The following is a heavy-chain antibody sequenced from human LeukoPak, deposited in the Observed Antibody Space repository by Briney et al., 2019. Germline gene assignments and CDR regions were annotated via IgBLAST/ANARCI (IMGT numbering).Heavy chain of an antibody. CDR1: GFTFSSYW. Sequence: GGSLRLSCSASGFTFSSYWMHWVRQAPGKGLVWVSRINTDGSSTSYADSVKGRFTISRDNAKNTLYLQMNSLGAEDTAVYYCARVGCCGGAGAFDIWGQGTMVTVSS. V-gene: IGHV3-74*01. D-gene: IGHD2-21*01. CDR2: INTDGSST. CDR3: ARVGCCGGAGAFDI. J-gene: IGHJ3*02.